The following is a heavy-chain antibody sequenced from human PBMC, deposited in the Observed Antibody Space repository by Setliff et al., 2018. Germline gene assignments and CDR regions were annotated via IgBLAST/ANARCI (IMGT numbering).Heavy chain of an antibody. CDR1: GFIFSNYG. V-gene: IGHV3-30*02. D-gene: IGHD3-22*01. Sequence: GSLRLSCAASGFIFSNYGMHWVRQAPGKGLEWVAFIRHDGNNKYYKDSVRGRFTLSRDNSKNTVYLLMNSLRPEDTAVYYCAKELIEVMMTGLEFWGQGSMVTVS. CDR3: AKELIEVMMTGLEF. J-gene: IGHJ4*02. CDR2: IRHDGNNK.